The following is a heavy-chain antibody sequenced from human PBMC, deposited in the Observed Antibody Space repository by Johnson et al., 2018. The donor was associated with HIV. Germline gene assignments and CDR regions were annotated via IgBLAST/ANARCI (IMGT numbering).Heavy chain of an antibody. J-gene: IGHJ3*02. V-gene: IGHV3-15*01. CDR3: TTVDLYYEYVWGRYRSHAFDI. CDR1: GFTFSNAW. Sequence: VQLLESGGGLVKPGGSLRLSCAASGFTFSNAWMSWVRQAPGKGLEWVGGLKSKIDGGTTDYAAPVKGRFTITRDDSKNTLYLQMNSLKTEDTGVYYCTTVDLYYEYVWGRYRSHAFDIWGQGTMVTVSS. CDR2: LKSKIDGGTT. D-gene: IGHD3-16*02.